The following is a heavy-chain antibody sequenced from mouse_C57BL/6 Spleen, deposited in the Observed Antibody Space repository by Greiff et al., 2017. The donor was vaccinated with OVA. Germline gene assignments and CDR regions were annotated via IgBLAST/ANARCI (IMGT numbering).Heavy chain of an antibody. CDR2: INPGSGGT. CDR1: GYAFTNYL. D-gene: IGHD2-5*01. CDR3: ARARYSNRQYFDD. V-gene: IGHV1-54*01. J-gene: IGHJ2*01. Sequence: VHLVESGAALVRPGTSVKVSCKASGYAFTNYLIEWVKQRPGQGLEWIGVINPGSGGTNYNEKFKGKATLTADKSSSTAYMQLSSLTSEDSAVDVCARARYSNRQYFDDWGQGTTLTVSS.